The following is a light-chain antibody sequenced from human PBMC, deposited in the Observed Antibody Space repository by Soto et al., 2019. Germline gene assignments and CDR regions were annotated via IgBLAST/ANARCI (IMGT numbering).Light chain of an antibody. CDR1: QSLVNSDGNTY. Sequence: DIVMTQTPLSSPVTLGQPASISCRSSQSLVNSDGNTYLSWLQQRPGQPPRLLIYKISNQFSGVXDXXSGSGAGTDFTLKISRVEAEDVGVYSCMQGTQFPITFGQGTRLEIK. CDR2: KIS. V-gene: IGKV2-24*01. CDR3: MQGTQFPIT. J-gene: IGKJ5*01.